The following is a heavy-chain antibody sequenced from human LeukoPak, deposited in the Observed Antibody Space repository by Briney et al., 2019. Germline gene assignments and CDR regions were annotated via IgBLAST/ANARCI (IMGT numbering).Heavy chain of an antibody. CDR2: INPNSGGT. J-gene: IGHJ3*02. CDR1: GYTFTGYY. Sequence: ASVKVSCKASGYTFTGYYMHWVRQAPGQGLEWMGWINPNSGGTNYAQKFQGRVTMTRDTSITTAYMELSRLRSDDTAVYYCARYGDNYVAFDIWGQGTMVTVSS. D-gene: IGHD4-17*01. CDR3: ARYGDNYVAFDI. V-gene: IGHV1-2*02.